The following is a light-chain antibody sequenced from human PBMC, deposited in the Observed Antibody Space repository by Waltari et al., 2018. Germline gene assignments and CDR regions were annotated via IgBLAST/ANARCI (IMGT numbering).Light chain of an antibody. J-gene: IGKJ2*01. CDR1: QSVSSN. CDR2: GAS. Sequence: EIVMTQSPATLSVSPVERATLSCRASQSVSSNLAWYQQKPGLAPRLLIYGASTRATGTPARFSGSGSGTEFTLTISSLQSEDFAVYYCQQYNNWRTFGQGTKLEIK. V-gene: IGKV3-15*01. CDR3: QQYNNWRT.